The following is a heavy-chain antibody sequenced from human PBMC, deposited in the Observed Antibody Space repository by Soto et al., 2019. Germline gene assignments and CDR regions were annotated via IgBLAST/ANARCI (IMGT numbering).Heavy chain of an antibody. Sequence: PGGSLRLSCAASGFTFSSYAMSWVRQAPGKGLEWVSDIRRGGGRKYYVDSVKGRFIISRDNAKNTLYLQMNSLRAEDTAVYYCARGFEGRITIFGVVIIDAFDIWGQGTMVTVSS. CDR2: IRRGGGRK. J-gene: IGHJ3*02. V-gene: IGHV3-23*01. D-gene: IGHD3-3*01. CDR1: GFTFSSYA. CDR3: ARGFEGRITIFGVVIIDAFDI.